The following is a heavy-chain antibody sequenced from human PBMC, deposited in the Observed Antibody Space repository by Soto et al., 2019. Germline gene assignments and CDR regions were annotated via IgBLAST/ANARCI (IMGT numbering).Heavy chain of an antibody. CDR3: ARLRSAVAGTRYYYYGMDV. Sequence: PGESLKISCKGSGYSFTSYWISWVRQMPGKGLEWMGRIDPSDSCTNYSPSFQGHVTISADKSISTAYLQWSSLKASDTAMYYCARLRSAVAGTRYYYYGMDVWGQGTTVTVSS. CDR2: IDPSDSCT. V-gene: IGHV5-10-1*01. CDR1: GYSFTSYW. D-gene: IGHD6-19*01. J-gene: IGHJ6*02.